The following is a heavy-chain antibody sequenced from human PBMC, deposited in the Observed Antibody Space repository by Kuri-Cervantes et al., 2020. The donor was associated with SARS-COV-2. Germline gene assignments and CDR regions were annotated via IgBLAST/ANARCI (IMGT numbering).Heavy chain of an antibody. Sequence: SETLSLTCAVYGGSFSGYYWSWIRQPPGKGLGWIGEINHSGSTNYNTSLKSRVTISVDTSKNQLSLKMSSVTAADTAVYYCARGHRSLTTIVVVITGWLTWFDPWGQGTLVTVSS. CDR3: ARGHRSLTTIVVVITGWLTWFDP. CDR2: INHSGST. D-gene: IGHD3-22*01. CDR1: GGSFSGYY. V-gene: IGHV4-34*01. J-gene: IGHJ5*02.